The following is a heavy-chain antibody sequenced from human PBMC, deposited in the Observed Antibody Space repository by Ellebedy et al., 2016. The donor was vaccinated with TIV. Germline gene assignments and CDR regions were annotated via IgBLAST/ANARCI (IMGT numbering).Heavy chain of an antibody. CDR2: INHSGST. V-gene: IGHV4-34*01. CDR1: GGSFSGYY. CDR3: ARDAVTTNYYYYMDV. J-gene: IGHJ6*03. Sequence: SETLSLXXAVYGGSFSGYYWSWIRQPPGKGLEWIGEINHSGSTNYNPSLKSRVTMSVDTSKNQFSLKLSSVTAADTTVYYCARDAVTTNYYYYMDVWGKGTTVTVSS. D-gene: IGHD4-11*01.